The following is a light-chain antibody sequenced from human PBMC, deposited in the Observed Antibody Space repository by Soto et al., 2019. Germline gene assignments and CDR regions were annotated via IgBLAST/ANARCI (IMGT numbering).Light chain of an antibody. J-gene: IGKJ5*01. CDR2: DAS. V-gene: IGKV1-33*01. CDR1: QDISNY. CDR3: QQYDNLTPRIT. Sequence: DIQMTQSPGALSASVGGGCTITCRASQDISNYLNWYQQKPGKAPKLLIYDASNLETGVPSRFSGSGSGTDFTFTISSLQPEDIATYYCQQYDNLTPRITFGQGTRLEIK.